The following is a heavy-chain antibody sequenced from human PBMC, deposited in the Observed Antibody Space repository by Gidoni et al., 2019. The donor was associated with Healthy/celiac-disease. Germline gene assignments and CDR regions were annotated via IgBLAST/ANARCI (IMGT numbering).Heavy chain of an antibody. Sequence: QVQLVESGGGVVQPGRSLRLSCAASGFTFSSYGMHWVRQAPGKGLEWVAVISYDGSNKYYADSVKGRFTISRDNSKNTLYLQMNSLRAEDTAVYYCAKDDSGLYQYLDYWGQGTLVTVSS. D-gene: IGHD3-10*01. V-gene: IGHV3-30*18. CDR1: GFTFSSYG. CDR2: ISYDGSNK. CDR3: AKDDSGLYQYLDY. J-gene: IGHJ4*02.